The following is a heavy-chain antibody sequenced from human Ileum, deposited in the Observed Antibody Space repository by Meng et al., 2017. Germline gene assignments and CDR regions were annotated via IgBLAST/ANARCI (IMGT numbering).Heavy chain of an antibody. V-gene: IGHV4-38-2*02. CDR2: IYHSGST. D-gene: IGHD3-10*01. Sequence: GSLRLSCTVSGYSISSGYYWGWIRQPPGKGLEWIGSIYHSGSTYYNPSLKSRVTISVDTSKNQFSLKLSSVTAADTAVYYCARDAYYYGSGSGFYWGQGTLVTVSS. CDR1: GYSISSGYY. J-gene: IGHJ4*02. CDR3: ARDAYYYGSGSGFY.